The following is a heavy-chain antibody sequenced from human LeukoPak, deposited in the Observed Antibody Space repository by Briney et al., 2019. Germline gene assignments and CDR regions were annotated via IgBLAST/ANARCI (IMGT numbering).Heavy chain of an antibody. D-gene: IGHD3-22*01. CDR1: GYTFASYG. V-gene: IGHV1-18*01. CDR3: ARDSPTTMIVVVTKEYFQH. Sequence: GASVKVSCKASGYTFASYGISWVRQAPGQGLEWMGWISAYNGNTNYAQKLQGRVTMTTDTSTSTAYMELRSLRSDDTAVYYCARDSPTTMIVVVTKEYFQHWGQGTLVTVSS. J-gene: IGHJ1*01. CDR2: ISAYNGNT.